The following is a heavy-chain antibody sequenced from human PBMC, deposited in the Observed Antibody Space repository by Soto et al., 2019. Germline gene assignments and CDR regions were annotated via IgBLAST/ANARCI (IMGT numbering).Heavy chain of an antibody. CDR1: GGTFSSYA. CDR3: ARDREERDGYNFRYFDY. Sequence: SVKVSCKASGGTFSSYAISWVRQAPGQGLEWMGGIIPIFGTANYAQKFQGRVTITADESTSTAYMELSSLRSEDTAVYYCARDREERDGYNFRYFDYWGQGTLVTVSS. V-gene: IGHV1-69*13. CDR2: IIPIFGTA. J-gene: IGHJ4*02. D-gene: IGHD5-12*01.